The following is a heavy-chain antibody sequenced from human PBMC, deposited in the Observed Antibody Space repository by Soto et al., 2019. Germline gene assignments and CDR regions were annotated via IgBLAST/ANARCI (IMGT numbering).Heavy chain of an antibody. Sequence: GXSVKVSFNASGGTFSSYAISWVRQAPGQGLEWMGGIIPIFGTANYAQKFQGRVTITADESTSTAYMELSSLRSEDTAVYYCASGYDSSGYHNYWGQGTLVTVSS. CDR2: IIPIFGTA. J-gene: IGHJ4*02. V-gene: IGHV1-69*01. CDR3: ASGYDSSGYHNY. CDR1: GGTFSSYA. D-gene: IGHD3-22*01.